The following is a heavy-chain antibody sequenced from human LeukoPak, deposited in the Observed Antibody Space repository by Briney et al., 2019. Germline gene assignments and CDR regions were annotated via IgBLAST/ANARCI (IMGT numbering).Heavy chain of an antibody. CDR1: GFTFNSYA. J-gene: IGHJ4*02. D-gene: IGHD3-9*01. CDR3: VKGQQFILTGYYFDY. Sequence: GGSLRLSCSVSGFTFNSYAMHWVRQAPGKGLEYVSVISSNGDSTYYAVSLKGRFTISRDNSKSTLYLQMSSLRPEDTAVYYCVKGQQFILTGYYFDYWGQGTLVTVSS. V-gene: IGHV3-64D*09. CDR2: ISSNGDST.